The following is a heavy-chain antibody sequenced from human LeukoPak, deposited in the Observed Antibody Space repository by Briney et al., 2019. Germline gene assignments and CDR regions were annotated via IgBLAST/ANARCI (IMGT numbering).Heavy chain of an antibody. CDR1: GYTFTSYG. Sequence: GASVKVSCKASGYTFTSYGMSWVRQAPGQALEWMGWISAYNGNTNYAQKLQGRVTMTTDTSTSTAYMDLRCLRSDDTAVYYCARVGYYYDSSGYYYGDYYGMDVWGQGTTVTVSS. CDR3: ARVGYYYDSSGYYYGDYYGMDV. J-gene: IGHJ6*02. CDR2: ISAYNGNT. D-gene: IGHD3-22*01. V-gene: IGHV1-18*01.